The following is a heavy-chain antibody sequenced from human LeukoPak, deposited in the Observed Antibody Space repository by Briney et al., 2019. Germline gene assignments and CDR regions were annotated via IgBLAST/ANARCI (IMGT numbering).Heavy chain of an antibody. Sequence: GGSLRLSCAPSGYTLCRYGMNWVRPAPGKGLEWVSSISTTSSNKYYADSVKGRFTISRDNVKNSPYLQMNSLRVEDAAVYYGASYSIPGAYVWGQGTTVTVSS. CDR3: ASYSIPGAYV. CDR1: GYTLCRYG. V-gene: IGHV3-21*01. D-gene: IGHD4-11*01. J-gene: IGHJ6*02. CDR2: ISTTSSNK.